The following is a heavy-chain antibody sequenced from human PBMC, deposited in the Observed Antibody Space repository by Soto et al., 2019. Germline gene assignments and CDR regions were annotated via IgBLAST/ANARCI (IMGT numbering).Heavy chain of an antibody. CDR2: IYATGTT. D-gene: IGHD1-1*01. CDR3: VRDGTKTLRDWFDP. Sequence: SETLSLTCTVSGASISGFYWSWIRKSAGKGLEWIGRIYATGTTDYNPSPKSRVMMSVDTSKKQFSLKLRSVTAADTAVYYCVRDGTKTLRDWFDPWGQASSVTVSS. V-gene: IGHV4-4*07. CDR1: GASISGFY. J-gene: IGHJ5*02.